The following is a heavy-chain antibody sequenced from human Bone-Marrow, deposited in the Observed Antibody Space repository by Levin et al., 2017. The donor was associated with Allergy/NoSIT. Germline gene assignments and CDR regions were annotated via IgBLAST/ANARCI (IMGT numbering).Heavy chain of an antibody. D-gene: IGHD3-16*01. CDR3: AKDSFGGVYGLDV. Sequence: LSLTCAASGFYFNNYAIHWVRQAPGKGLEWVSGISWNSGHIGYADSVKGRFTISRDSARSSVYLQMNGLRAEDTALYYCAKDSFGGVYGLDVWGQGTTVTVSS. V-gene: IGHV3-9*01. CDR1: GFYFNNYA. CDR2: ISWNSGHI. J-gene: IGHJ6*02.